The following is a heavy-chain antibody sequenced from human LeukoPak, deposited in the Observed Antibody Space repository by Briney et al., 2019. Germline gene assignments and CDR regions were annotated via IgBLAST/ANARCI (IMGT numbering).Heavy chain of an antibody. CDR1: GFSFSSHA. V-gene: IGHV3-23*01. D-gene: IGHD1-7*01. CDR2: ISNSGGST. CDR3: AKDYGNYRGGP. Sequence: GGSLRLSCAASGFSFSSHAISCVRQAPGKGLGWVSAISNSGGSTYYVDSARGRFPISRDNSENTLYLQWNSLSADDTAVYHCAKDYGNYRGGPWGQAILVTVPS. J-gene: IGHJ5*02.